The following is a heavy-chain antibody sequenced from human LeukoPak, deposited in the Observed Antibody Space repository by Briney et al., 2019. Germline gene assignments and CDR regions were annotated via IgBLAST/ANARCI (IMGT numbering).Heavy chain of an antibody. J-gene: IGHJ4*02. CDR2: ISSNGGST. D-gene: IGHD6-19*01. CDR3: AREGPYSSGWYHYFDY. Sequence: PGGSLRLSCSASGLTFSRYAMHWVRQAPGKGLEYVSAISSNGGSTYYADSVKGRFTISRDNSRNTLHLQMSSLRVEDTAVYYCAREGPYSSGWYHYFDYWGQGTLVTVSS. V-gene: IGHV3-64D*06. CDR1: GLTFSRYA.